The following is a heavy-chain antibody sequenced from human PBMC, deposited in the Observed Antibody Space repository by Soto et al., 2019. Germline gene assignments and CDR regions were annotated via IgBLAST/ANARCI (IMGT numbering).Heavy chain of an antibody. D-gene: IGHD3-9*01. V-gene: IGHV1-3*01. CDR2: INAGNGNT. CDR1: GYTFTSYA. J-gene: IGHJ6*02. Sequence: ASVKVSCKASGYTFTSYAMHWVRQAPGQRLEWVGWINAGNGNTKYSQKFQGRVTITRDTSASTAYMELSSLRSEDTAVYYCASNLDYDILTGYKHYYYYGMDVWGQGTTVTVSS. CDR3: ASNLDYDILTGYKHYYYYGMDV.